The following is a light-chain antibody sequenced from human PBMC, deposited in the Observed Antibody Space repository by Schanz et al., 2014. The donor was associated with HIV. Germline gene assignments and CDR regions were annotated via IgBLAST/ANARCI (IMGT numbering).Light chain of an antibody. CDR3: QQSYSTPYT. V-gene: IGKV1-39*01. J-gene: IGKJ2*01. CDR1: QNIASY. CDR2: GAS. Sequence: DIQMTQSPSSLSASVGDRVTITCRARQNIASYLIWYQQIPGEAPKLLIYGASDLQIGVPSRFSGSGSGTDFTLTISSLQPEDFATYYCQQSYSTPYTFGLGTKLEIK.